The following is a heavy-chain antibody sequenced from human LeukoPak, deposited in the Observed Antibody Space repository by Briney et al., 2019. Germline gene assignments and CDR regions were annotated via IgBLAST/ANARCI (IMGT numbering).Heavy chain of an antibody. V-gene: IGHV1-18*01. J-gene: IGHJ4*02. CDR3: ARDFRMTTVTTSDY. Sequence: VASVKVSCTASGYTFTRNGISWVRQAPGQGLEWMGWISAYNGHTNYAQKFQGRVTMTTDTSTSTAYMELRSLRYDDTAVYYCARDFRMTTVTTSDYWGQGTLVTVSS. CDR2: ISAYNGHT. D-gene: IGHD4-17*01. CDR1: GYTFTRNG.